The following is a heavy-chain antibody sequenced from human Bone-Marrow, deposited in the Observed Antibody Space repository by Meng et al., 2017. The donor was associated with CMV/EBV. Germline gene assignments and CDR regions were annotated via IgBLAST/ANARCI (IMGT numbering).Heavy chain of an antibody. CDR2: IYYSGST. D-gene: IGHD2-15*01. V-gene: IGHV4-59*01. Sequence: SETLSLTCTVSGGSISSYYWSWIRQPPGKGLEWIGYIYYSGSTNYNPSLKSRVTISVDTSKNQFSLKLSSVTAADTAVYYCARGAVAGWFDPWAREPWSPSPQ. J-gene: IGHJ5*02. CDR3: ARGAVAGWFDP. CDR1: GGSISSYY.